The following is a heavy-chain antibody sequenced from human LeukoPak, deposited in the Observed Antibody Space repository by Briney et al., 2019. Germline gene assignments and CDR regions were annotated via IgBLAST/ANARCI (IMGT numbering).Heavy chain of an antibody. Sequence: PSETLSLTCTVSGGSISSSSYYWGWIRQPPGKGLEWIGYIYYSGSTNYNPSLKSRVTISVDTSKNQFSLKLSSVTAADTAVYYCARAVHYYDRLDYWGQGTLVTVSS. CDR2: IYYSGST. CDR1: GGSISSSSYY. D-gene: IGHD3-22*01. V-gene: IGHV4-61*05. J-gene: IGHJ4*02. CDR3: ARAVHYYDRLDY.